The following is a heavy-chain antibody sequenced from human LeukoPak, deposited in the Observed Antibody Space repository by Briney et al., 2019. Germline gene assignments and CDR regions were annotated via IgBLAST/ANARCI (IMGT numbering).Heavy chain of an antibody. Sequence: SETLSLTCTVSGGSISSHYWSWIRQPPGRELEWIGSIYYSGSSTKYNASLKSRVTISVDTSKSQFSLTLNSATAADTAVYYCARTSRHFYGSGTNLTPWPAGMDVWGQGTTVTVSS. CDR2: IYYSGSST. D-gene: IGHD3-10*01. CDR3: ARTSRHFYGSGTNLTPWPAGMDV. J-gene: IGHJ6*02. CDR1: GGSISSHY. V-gene: IGHV4-59*11.